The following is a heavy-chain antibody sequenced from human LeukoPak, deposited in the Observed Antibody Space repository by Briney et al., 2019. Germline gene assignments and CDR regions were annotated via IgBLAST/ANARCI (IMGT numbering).Heavy chain of an antibody. CDR3: ARERAGDTAMGD. V-gene: IGHV4-31*03. D-gene: IGHD5-18*01. J-gene: IGHJ4*02. Sequence: PSETLSLTCTVSGGSISSGGYYWSWIRQHPGKGLEWIGYIYYSGSTYYNPSLKSRVTISVDTSKNQFSLKLSSVTAADTAVYYCARERAGDTAMGDWGQGTLVTVSS. CDR1: GGSISSGGYY. CDR2: IYYSGST.